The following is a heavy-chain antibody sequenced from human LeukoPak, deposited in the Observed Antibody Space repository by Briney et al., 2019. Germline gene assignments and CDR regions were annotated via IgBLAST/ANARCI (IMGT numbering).Heavy chain of an antibody. CDR2: ISGSGGST. Sequence: GGSLRLSCAASGFTFSSYAMSWVRQAPGKGLKWVSAISGSGGSTYYADSVKGRFTISRDNSKNTLYLQMNSLRAEDTAAYYCAKDKYYYDSSGYLDYWGQGTLVTVSS. V-gene: IGHV3-23*01. CDR1: GFTFSSYA. J-gene: IGHJ4*02. D-gene: IGHD3-22*01. CDR3: AKDKYYYDSSGYLDY.